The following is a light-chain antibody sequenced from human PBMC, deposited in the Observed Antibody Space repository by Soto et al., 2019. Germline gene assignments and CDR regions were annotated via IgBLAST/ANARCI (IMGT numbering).Light chain of an antibody. V-gene: IGKV3-20*01. Sequence: EIVLTQSPGTLSLSPGERATLSCRASQSVSSSYLAWYQQKPGQAPRLLIYGASSRATGIPDWFSGSGSGTDFTLTISRLEPEDFAVYYCQQYGSPPPNTFGQGTKVEIK. CDR3: QQYGSPPPNT. CDR2: GAS. J-gene: IGKJ1*01. CDR1: QSVSSSY.